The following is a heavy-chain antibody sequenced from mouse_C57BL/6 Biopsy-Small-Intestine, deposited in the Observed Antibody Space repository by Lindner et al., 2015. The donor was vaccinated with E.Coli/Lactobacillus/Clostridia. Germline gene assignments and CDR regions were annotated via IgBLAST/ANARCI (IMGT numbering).Heavy chain of an antibody. CDR3: VRGYYGSKYGYYFDY. CDR2: IGYSGST. V-gene: IGHV3-1*01. J-gene: IGHJ2*01. D-gene: IGHD1-1*01. Sequence: VQLQESGPGMVKPSQSLSLTCTVTDYSITSGYDWHWIRHFPGNKLEWMGYIGYSGSTNFNPSLKSRISITHDTSKNHFFLKLNSVTTEDTATYYCVRGYYGSKYGYYFDYWGQGTTLTVSS. CDR1: DYSITSGYD.